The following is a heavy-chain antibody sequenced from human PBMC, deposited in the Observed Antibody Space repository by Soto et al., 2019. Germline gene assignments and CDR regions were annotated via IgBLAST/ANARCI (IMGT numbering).Heavy chain of an antibody. CDR2: IIPILGIG. CDR3: ASHTTSWPYFDY. J-gene: IGHJ4*02. V-gene: IGHV1-69*02. D-gene: IGHD6-13*01. CDR1: GGTFSRNT. Sequence: SVKVSCKASGGTFSRNTVNWVRQAPGQGLEWMGRIIPILGIGNYAQKFQGRVTITADKSTSTAYMELSSLGSEDTAMYFCASHTTSWPYFDYWGQGTLVTSPQ.